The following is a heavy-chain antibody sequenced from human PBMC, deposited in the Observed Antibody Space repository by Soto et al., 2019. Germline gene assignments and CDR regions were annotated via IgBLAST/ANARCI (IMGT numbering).Heavy chain of an antibody. V-gene: IGHV1-2*04. Sequence: QVQLVQSGAEVKKPGASVKVSCKASGYTFTGYYMHWVRQAPGQGLEWMGWSNPNSGGTNYAQKFQGWVTMTRGTTISTAYMELSRLRSGATSGYDSGRDGNSDVGFDYWGRGSLVTVSS. CDR3: GRDGNSDVGFDY. CDR1: GYTFTGYY. J-gene: IGHJ4*02. D-gene: IGHD5-18*01. CDR2: SNPNSGGT.